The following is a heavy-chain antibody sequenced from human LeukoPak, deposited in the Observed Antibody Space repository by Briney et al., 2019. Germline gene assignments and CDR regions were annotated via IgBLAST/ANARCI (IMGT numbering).Heavy chain of an antibody. V-gene: IGHV5-51*01. CDR1: GYSFTSYW. CDR2: IYPGDSDT. D-gene: IGHD6-13*01. J-gene: IGHJ3*02. CDR3: ARTGRIAGDAFDI. Sequence: GESLKISCKGSGYSFTSYWIGWVRQMPGKGLEWMGIIYPGDSDTRYSPSFQGQVTTSADKSINTAYLQWSSLKASDTAMYYCARTGRIAGDAFDIWGQGTMVTVSS.